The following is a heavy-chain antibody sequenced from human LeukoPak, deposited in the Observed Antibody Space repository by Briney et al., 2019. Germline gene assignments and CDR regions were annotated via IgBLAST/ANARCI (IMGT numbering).Heavy chain of an antibody. CDR1: GFTFSSYA. J-gene: IGHJ6*02. V-gene: IGHV3-30*04. CDR2: ISYDGSNK. D-gene: IGHD3-10*01. CDR3: AKGQPTMVRGVIRYYGMDV. Sequence: GGSLRLSCAASGFTFSSYAMHWVRQAPGKGLEWVAVISYDGSNKYYADSVKGRFTISRDNSKNTLYLQMNSLRAEDTAVYYCAKGQPTMVRGVIRYYGMDVWGQGTTVTVSS.